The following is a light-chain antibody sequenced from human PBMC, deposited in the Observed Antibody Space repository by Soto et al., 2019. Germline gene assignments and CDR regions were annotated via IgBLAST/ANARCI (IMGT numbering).Light chain of an antibody. CDR1: QSVSSN. CDR3: QQYNNWPPT. Sequence: EIVMTQSPATLSVSPGERATLSCRASQSVSSNLAWYQQKPGQAPRLLIYGASTRATGIPARFSGSGSGTEFTLTISSLQSEDFPVYYCQQYNNWPPTFGPRTKLDIK. V-gene: IGKV3-15*01. J-gene: IGKJ3*01. CDR2: GAS.